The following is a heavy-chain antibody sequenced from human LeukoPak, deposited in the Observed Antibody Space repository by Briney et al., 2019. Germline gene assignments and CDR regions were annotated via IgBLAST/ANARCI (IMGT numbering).Heavy chain of an antibody. V-gene: IGHV3-48*01. Sequence: GGSLRLSCAASGFTFSSYSMNWVRQAPGKGLEWVSYISSSSSTIYYADSVKGRFTISRDNAKNSLYLQMNSLRAEDTAVYYCAATMVRGVIIRISGAFDIWGQGTMVTVSS. CDR1: GFTFSSYS. CDR3: AATMVRGVIIRISGAFDI. D-gene: IGHD3-10*01. CDR2: ISSSSSTI. J-gene: IGHJ3*02.